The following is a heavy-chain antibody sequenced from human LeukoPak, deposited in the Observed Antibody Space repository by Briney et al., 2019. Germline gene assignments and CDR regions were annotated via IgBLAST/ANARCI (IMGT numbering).Heavy chain of an antibody. CDR3: AKAGSGYDYRLDY. CDR1: GFTFSSYA. CDR2: ISGSGGST. D-gene: IGHD5-12*01. V-gene: IGHV3-23*01. Sequence: GGSLRLSCAASGFTFSSYAMSWVRQAPGKGLEWVSAISGSGGSTYYADSVKGRFTISRGNSKNTLYLQMNSLRAEDTAVYYCAKAGSGYDYRLDYWGQGTLVTVSS. J-gene: IGHJ4*02.